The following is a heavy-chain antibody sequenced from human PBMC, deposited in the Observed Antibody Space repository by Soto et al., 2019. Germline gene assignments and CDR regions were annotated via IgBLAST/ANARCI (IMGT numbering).Heavy chain of an antibody. J-gene: IGHJ6*02. CDR3: ARGCSSSTCYYSSRSAVYGMDV. D-gene: IGHD2-2*01. V-gene: IGHV4-4*07. CDR1: GDSISTSY. Sequence: PSETLSLTCSVSGDSISTSYWSWIRQPAEKRPEWIGRIHSNGNSHYNPSLRSRVSMSMDTSKKEIYLELTSVTAADTAVYYCARGCSSSTCYYSSRSAVYGMDVWGQGTVVTVSS. CDR2: IHSNGNS.